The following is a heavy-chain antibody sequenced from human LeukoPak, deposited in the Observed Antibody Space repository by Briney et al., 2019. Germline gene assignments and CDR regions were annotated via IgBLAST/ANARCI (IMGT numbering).Heavy chain of an antibody. J-gene: IGHJ1*01. CDR1: GYSISSGYY. V-gene: IGHV4-38-2*01. Sequence: SETLSLTCAVSGYSISSGYYWGWIRQPPAKGLEWIGSIYHSGSTYYNPSLKSRVTISVDTSKNQFSLKLSSVTAADTAVYYSATLAADILTHWGKGTLVTVSS. CDR3: ATLAADILTH. CDR2: IYHSGST. D-gene: IGHD3-9*01.